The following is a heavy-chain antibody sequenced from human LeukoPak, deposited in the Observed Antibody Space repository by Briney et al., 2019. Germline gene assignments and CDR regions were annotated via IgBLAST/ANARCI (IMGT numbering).Heavy chain of an antibody. CDR2: IWYDGSNK. CDR3: ARDWMGSTRLAGDY. D-gene: IGHD2-15*01. Sequence: GKSLRLSCAASGFTLGDYGVRWVRQAPGKGLEWVALIWYDGSNKYYTDSVKGRFTISRDNSKNTVFLQMNSLRAEDTAVYYCARDWMGSTRLAGDYWGQGTLVTVSS. J-gene: IGHJ4*02. V-gene: IGHV3-33*01. CDR1: GFTLGDYG.